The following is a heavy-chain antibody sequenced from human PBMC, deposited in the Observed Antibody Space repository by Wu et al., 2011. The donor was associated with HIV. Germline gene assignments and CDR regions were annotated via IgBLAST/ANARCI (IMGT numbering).Heavy chain of an antibody. V-gene: IGHV1-69*05. D-gene: IGHD2-2*01. CDR2: IIP. CDR1: GGTFSNYG. J-gene: IGHJ4*02. CDR3: ARGMGPTAAMENYFDS. Sequence: QVQLVQSGAEVKKPGSSVKVSCKASGGTFSNYGLTWVRQAPGQGLEWMGEIIPNYSPKFQGRVTITRDESTNTVFLEVSSLTSEDTGIYFCARGMGPTAAMENYFDSWGQGTLVTVSS.